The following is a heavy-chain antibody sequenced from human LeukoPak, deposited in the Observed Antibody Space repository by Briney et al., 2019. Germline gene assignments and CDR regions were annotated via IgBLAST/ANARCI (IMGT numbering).Heavy chain of an antibody. D-gene: IGHD6-19*01. J-gene: IGHJ5*02. CDR3: ASDPDSSGWYR. CDR2: IKQDGSEK. Sequence: LSGGSLRLSCAASGFTLSSYWMSWVRQAPGKGLEWVANIKQDGSEKYYVDSVKGRFTISRDNAKNSVYLQMNSLRAEDTAVYYCASDPDSSGWYRWGQGTLVTVSS. V-gene: IGHV3-7*01. CDR1: GFTLSSYW.